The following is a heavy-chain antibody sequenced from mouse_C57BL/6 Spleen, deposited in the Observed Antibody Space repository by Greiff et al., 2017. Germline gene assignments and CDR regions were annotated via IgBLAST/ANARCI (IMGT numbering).Heavy chain of an antibody. V-gene: IGHV1-26*01. CDR1: GYTFTDYY. CDR3: ARGGGNWAMDY. CDR2: INPNNGGT. Sequence: VQLQQSGPELVKPGASVKISCKASGYTFTDYYMNWVKQSHGKSLEWIGDINPNNGGTSYNQKFKGKATLTVDKSSSTAYMELRSLTSEDSAVYYCARGGGNWAMDYWGQGTSVTVSS. J-gene: IGHJ4*01. D-gene: IGHD2-1*01.